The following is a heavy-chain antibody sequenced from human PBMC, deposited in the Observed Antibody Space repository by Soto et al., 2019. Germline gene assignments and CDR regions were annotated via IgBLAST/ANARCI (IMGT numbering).Heavy chain of an antibody. J-gene: IGHJ4*02. CDR1: GFIFGYFS. CDR3: TREIPYFDS. V-gene: IGHV3-49*02. CDR2: IRSNDYGGTT. Sequence: LSLSCAPSGFIFGYFSFIWVRQAPGRGLEWVGFIRSNDYGGTTEYAASVKGRFAISRDDSTEIAYLQMSSLKIEDTAVYGCTREIPYFDSWGQGTLVTVSS.